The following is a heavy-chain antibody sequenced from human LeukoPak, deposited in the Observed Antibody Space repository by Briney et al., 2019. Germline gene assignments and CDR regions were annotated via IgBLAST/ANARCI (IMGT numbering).Heavy chain of an antibody. CDR2: IYTSGST. CDR1: VGSLSRYY. J-gene: IGHJ3*02. V-gene: IGHV4-4*07. Sequence: PSETLSLTCTVSVGSLSRYYWSWIRQPPGKGLEWIGRIYTSGSTNSNPSLKSRVTMSVDTSKDQFSLKLSSVTAADTAVYYCARGARMITFGGVIVFDAFDIWGQGTMVTVSS. CDR3: ARGARMITFGGVIVFDAFDI. D-gene: IGHD3-16*02.